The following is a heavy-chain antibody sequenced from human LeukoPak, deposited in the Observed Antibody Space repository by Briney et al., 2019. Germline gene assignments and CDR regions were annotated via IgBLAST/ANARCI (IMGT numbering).Heavy chain of an antibody. J-gene: IGHJ5*02. CDR2: IHSGGST. V-gene: IGHV3-53*05. D-gene: IGHD3-10*01. Sequence: GGSLRLSCAASGFTVSSNYMSWVRQAPGKGLEWVSVIHSGGSTYYADSVKGRFTISRDNSKNTLYLQMNSLRAEDTAVYYCAKDKDKGHSGSGNWFDPWGQGTLATVSS. CDR3: AKDKDKGHSGSGNWFDP. CDR1: GFTVSSNY.